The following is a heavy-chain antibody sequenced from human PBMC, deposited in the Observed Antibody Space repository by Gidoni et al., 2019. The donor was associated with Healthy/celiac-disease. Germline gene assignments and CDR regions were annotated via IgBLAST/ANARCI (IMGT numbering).Heavy chain of an antibody. J-gene: IGHJ6*02. Sequence: QVQLVQSGAEVKKPGASVKVSCKASGYTFTSYYRPWVRQAPGQGLEWMGIINPSGGSTSYAQKFQGRVTMTRDTSTSTVYMELSSLRSEDTAVYYCARVLRGSSPPYYYGMDVWGQGTTVTVSS. CDR1: GYTFTSYY. CDR2: INPSGGST. V-gene: IGHV1-46*01. D-gene: IGHD6-13*01. CDR3: ARVLRGSSPPYYYGMDV.